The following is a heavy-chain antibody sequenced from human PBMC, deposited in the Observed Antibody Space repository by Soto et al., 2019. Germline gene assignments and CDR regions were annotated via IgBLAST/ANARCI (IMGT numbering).Heavy chain of an antibody. CDR1: GFTFSSYG. Sequence: GGSLRLSCAASGFTFSSYGMHWVRQAPGKGLEWVAVISYDGSNKYYADSVKGRFTISRDNSKNTLYLQMNSLRAEDTAVYYCANASQYYYVDYWGQGTLVTVSS. J-gene: IGHJ4*02. CDR3: ANASQYYYVDY. V-gene: IGHV3-30*18. D-gene: IGHD3-10*01. CDR2: ISYDGSNK.